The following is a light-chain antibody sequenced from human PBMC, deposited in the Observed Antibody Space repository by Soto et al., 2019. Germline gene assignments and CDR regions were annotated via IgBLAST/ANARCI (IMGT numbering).Light chain of an antibody. V-gene: IGLV5-45*03. J-gene: IGLJ1*01. CDR1: SGINVGTYR. CDR2: YKSDSDK. Sequence: QPVLTQPSSRSASPGASASLTCTLRSGINVGTYRIYWYQQKPGSPPQYLLRYKSDSDKQQGSGVPSRFSGSKDASANAGILLISGLQSEDEADYYCMIWHSSAYVFGTGTKLTVL. CDR3: MIWHSSAYV.